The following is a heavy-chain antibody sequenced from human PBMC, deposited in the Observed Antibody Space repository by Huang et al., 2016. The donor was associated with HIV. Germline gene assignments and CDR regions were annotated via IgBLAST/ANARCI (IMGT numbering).Heavy chain of an antibody. CDR3: ARNKWELLYFDY. CDR2: INHRGRT. J-gene: IGHJ4*02. D-gene: IGHD1-26*01. Sequence: QVQLQQWGAGLLKPSETLSLTCAVDGGSFGNYYWTWIRQPPGKGRGWIGEINHRGRTNYNLSLKSRLSVSVDTSKNQFSLKMNSVTAADTAVYYCARNKWELLYFDYWGQGTLVTVSS. V-gene: IGHV4-34*01. CDR1: GGSFGNYY.